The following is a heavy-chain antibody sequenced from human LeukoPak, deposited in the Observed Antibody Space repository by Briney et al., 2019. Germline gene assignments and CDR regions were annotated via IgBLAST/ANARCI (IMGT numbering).Heavy chain of an antibody. CDR2: ISSSSSYI. Sequence: GGSLRLSCAASGFTFSSYSMNWVRQAPGKGLEWVSSISSSSSYIYYADSVKGRFTISRDNAKNSLYLQMNSLTAEDTAVHYCVRSHHPGGWFDPWGQGTLVTVS. D-gene: IGHD3-10*01. CDR1: GFTFSSYS. CDR3: VRSHHPGGWFDP. J-gene: IGHJ5*02. V-gene: IGHV3-21*01.